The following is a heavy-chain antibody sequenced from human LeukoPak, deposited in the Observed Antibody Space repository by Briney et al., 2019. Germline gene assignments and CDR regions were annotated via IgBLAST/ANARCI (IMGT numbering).Heavy chain of an antibody. D-gene: IGHD5-18*01. V-gene: IGHV4-4*07. Sequence: PSETLSLTCTVSGGSISNYYWSWIRQPAGKGLEWIGRINTSGSTDYNPSLKSRVTMSVDTAKNRFSLNLSSLTAADTAVYYCARSRGTTLVTRFDYWGQGTLVTVSS. CDR3: ARSRGTTLVTRFDY. CDR1: GGSISNYY. J-gene: IGHJ4*02. CDR2: INTSGST.